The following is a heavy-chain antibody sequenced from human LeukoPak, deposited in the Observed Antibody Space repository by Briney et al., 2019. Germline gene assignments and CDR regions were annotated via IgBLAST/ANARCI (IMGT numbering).Heavy chain of an antibody. J-gene: IGHJ4*02. V-gene: IGHV3-23*01. CDR1: GFTFRSYA. CDR2: ISGSGGTT. CDR3: ARQTYTTMAYIDY. D-gene: IGHD5-18*01. Sequence: PGGSLRLSCAASGFTFRSYALSWVRQAPGKGLEWVSVISGSGGTTYYADSEKGRFTISRDNSKNTLFLQMNSLRADDTAVYYCARQTYTTMAYIDYWGQGTLVTVSS.